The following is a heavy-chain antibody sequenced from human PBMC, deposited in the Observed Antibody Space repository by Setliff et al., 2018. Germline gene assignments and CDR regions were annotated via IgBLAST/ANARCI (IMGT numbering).Heavy chain of an antibody. D-gene: IGHD2-15*01. CDR2: ISSSSSYI. Sequence: LRLSCAASGFTFSSYSMNWVRQAPGKELEWVSSISSSSSYIYYADSVKGRFTISRDNAKNSLYLQMNSLRAEDTAVYYCARKDCSGGSCYSDAFDIWGQGTMVTVSS. V-gene: IGHV3-21*01. CDR1: GFTFSSYS. CDR3: ARKDCSGGSCYSDAFDI. J-gene: IGHJ3*02.